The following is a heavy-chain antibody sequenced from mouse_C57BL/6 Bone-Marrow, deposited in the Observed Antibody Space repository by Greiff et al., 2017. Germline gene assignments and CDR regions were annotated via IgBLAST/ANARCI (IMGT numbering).Heavy chain of an antibody. CDR3: ARRDYGSSFDY. J-gene: IGHJ2*01. CDR2: ISYDGSN. CDR1: GYSITSGYS. D-gene: IGHD1-1*01. V-gene: IGHV3-6*01. Sequence: ESGPGLVKPSQSLSLTCSVTGYSITSGYSWNWIRQFPGNKLEWMGYISYDGSNNYNPSLKNRISITRDTSKNQFFLKLNSVTTEDTATYYCARRDYGSSFDYWGQGTTLTVSS.